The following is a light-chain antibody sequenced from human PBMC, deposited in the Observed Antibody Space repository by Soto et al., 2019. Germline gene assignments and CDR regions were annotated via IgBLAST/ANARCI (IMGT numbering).Light chain of an antibody. V-gene: IGKV1-5*01. J-gene: IGKJ1*01. Sequence: DIQMTQSPATLSASLGDRVTITCRASQSVSSWLGWYQQRPGKAPQLLIYDASSLESGAPSRFSGSGSGTEFPLTISRLQADDSATYYCQQYNAWWTFGQGTKVDI. CDR1: QSVSSW. CDR2: DAS. CDR3: QQYNAWWT.